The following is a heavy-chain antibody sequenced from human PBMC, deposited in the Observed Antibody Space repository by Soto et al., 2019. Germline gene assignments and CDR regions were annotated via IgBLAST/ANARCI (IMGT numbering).Heavy chain of an antibody. CDR1: GGSFSGYF. Sequence: PSETLSLTCVVYGGSFSGYFWSWIRQPPGEGLEWIGEINHSGSTYYNSSLKSRVTISVDRSKNHFFLNLTSVTAADTAVYYCATYRKFFQIWGQGTKVTVSS. V-gene: IGHV4-34*01. CDR2: INHSGST. CDR3: ATYRKFFQI. J-gene: IGHJ3*02.